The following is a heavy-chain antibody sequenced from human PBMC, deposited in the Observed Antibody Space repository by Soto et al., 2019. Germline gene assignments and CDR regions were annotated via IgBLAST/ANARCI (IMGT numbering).Heavy chain of an antibody. Sequence: PSETLSLTCTVSGGSISSSSYYWGWIRQPPGKGLEWIGSIYYSGSTYYNPSLKRRVTISVDTSKNQFSLKLSPVTAADTAVYYCARHVHDFWSGSPRAFDYWGQGTLVTVSS. V-gene: IGHV4-39*01. CDR2: IYYSGST. J-gene: IGHJ4*02. CDR1: GGSISSSSYY. CDR3: ARHVHDFWSGSPRAFDY. D-gene: IGHD3-3*01.